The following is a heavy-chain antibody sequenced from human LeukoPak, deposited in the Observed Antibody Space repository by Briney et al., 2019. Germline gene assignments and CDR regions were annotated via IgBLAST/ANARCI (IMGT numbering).Heavy chain of an antibody. CDR1: GGSISSYY. J-gene: IGHJ4*02. D-gene: IGHD6-19*01. CDR3: ARDRPYSSGWHRFFDY. Sequence: SETLSLTCTVSGGSISSYYWSWIRQPPGKGLEWIGYIYYSGSTNCNPSLKSRVTISVDTSKNQFSLKLSSVTAADTAVYYCARDRPYSSGWHRFFDYWGLGTLVTVSS. V-gene: IGHV4-59*01. CDR2: IYYSGST.